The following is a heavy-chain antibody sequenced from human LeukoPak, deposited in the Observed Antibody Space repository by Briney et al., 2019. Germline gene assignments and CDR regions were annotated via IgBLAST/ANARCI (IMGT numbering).Heavy chain of an antibody. CDR1: NGSIITSSYY. V-gene: IGHV4-39*01. Sequence: SETLSLTCTVSNGSIITSSYYWGWIRQPPGKGLEWIGSIYYRGRTYYSPSLKTRVTISADTSNNQFSLNLSSVTASDTAVYYCARQKILDDNYDSSGYYVDQWGQGSLVTVSS. CDR2: IYYRGRT. J-gene: IGHJ4*02. D-gene: IGHD3-22*01. CDR3: ARQKILDDNYDSSGYYVDQ.